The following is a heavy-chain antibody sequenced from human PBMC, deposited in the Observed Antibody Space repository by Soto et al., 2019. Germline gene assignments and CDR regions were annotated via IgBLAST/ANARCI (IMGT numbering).Heavy chain of an antibody. CDR3: ATSMDGYGMDV. CDR1: GFSFGDYV. J-gene: IGHJ6*02. V-gene: IGHV3-30-3*01. Sequence: PGGSLRLSCAASGFSFGDYVIHWVRQAPGKGLEWVAAISKDGSKRYYADSVTGRISISRDNLRNTLNLQINSLRADDTAVYYSATSMDGYGMDVWGQGTTVTV. D-gene: IGHD2-8*01. CDR2: ISKDGSKR.